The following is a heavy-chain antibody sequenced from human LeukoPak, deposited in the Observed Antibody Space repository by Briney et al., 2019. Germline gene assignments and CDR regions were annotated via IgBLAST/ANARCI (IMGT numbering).Heavy chain of an antibody. Sequence: GGSLRLSCAASGFIVSSIYMSWVRQAPGKGLEWVSVIHSGGSTYYADSVKGRFTISRDNSKNTLYLQMNSLSAEDTAVYYCVRCSTSSGHSVRWFDPWGQGTLVAVSS. CDR1: GFIVSSIY. D-gene: IGHD3-22*01. V-gene: IGHV3-66*02. CDR3: VRCSTSSGHSVRWFDP. CDR2: IHSGGST. J-gene: IGHJ5*02.